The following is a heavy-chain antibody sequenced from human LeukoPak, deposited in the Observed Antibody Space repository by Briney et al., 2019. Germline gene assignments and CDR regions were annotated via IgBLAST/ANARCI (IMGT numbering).Heavy chain of an antibody. Sequence: GGSLTLSCAASGFTVSSNYMSWVRQAPGKGLEWVSVIYSGGSTYYADSVKGRFTISRDNSKNTLYLQMNSLRAEDTAVYYCARSPLREYYFDYWGQGTLVTVSS. CDR2: IYSGGST. CDR3: ARSPLREYYFDY. CDR1: GFTVSSNY. V-gene: IGHV3-66*01. D-gene: IGHD3-10*01. J-gene: IGHJ4*02.